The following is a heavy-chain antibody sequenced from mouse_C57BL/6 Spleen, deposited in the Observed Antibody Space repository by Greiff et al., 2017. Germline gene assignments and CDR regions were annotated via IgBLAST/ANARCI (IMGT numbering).Heavy chain of an antibody. D-gene: IGHD3-1*01. CDR2: INPNNGGT. J-gene: IGHJ1*03. V-gene: IGHV1-26*01. CDR3: ARGGLRSGYFDV. Sequence: EVQLQQSGPELVKPGASVKISCKASGYTFTDYYMNWVKQSHGKSLEWIGDINPNNGGTSYNQKFKGKATLTVDKSSSTAYMELRSLTSEDSAVYYCARGGLRSGYFDVWGTGTTVTVSS. CDR1: GYTFTDYY.